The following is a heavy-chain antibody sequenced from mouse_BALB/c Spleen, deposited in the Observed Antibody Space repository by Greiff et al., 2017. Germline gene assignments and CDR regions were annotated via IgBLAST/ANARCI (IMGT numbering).Heavy chain of an antibody. CDR2: ISSGSSTI. Sequence: EVKLVESGGGLVQPGGSRTLSCAASGFTFSSFGMHWVRQAPEKGLEWVAYISSGSSTIYYADTVKGRFTISRDNPKNTLFLQMTSLRSEDTAMYYWARSKAYGNYGGYFDYWGQGTTLTVSS. CDR1: GFTFSSFG. D-gene: IGHD2-1*01. V-gene: IGHV5-17*02. CDR3: ARSKAYGNYGGYFDY. J-gene: IGHJ2*01.